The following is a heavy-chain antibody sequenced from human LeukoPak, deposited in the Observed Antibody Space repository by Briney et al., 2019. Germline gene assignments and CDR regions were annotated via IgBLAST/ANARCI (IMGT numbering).Heavy chain of an antibody. CDR2: IYYSGST. V-gene: IGHV4-59*01. CDR1: GGSFSGYY. J-gene: IGHJ3*02. D-gene: IGHD3-10*01. CDR3: ASYLGELFAFDI. Sequence: PSETLSLTCAVYGGSFSGYYWSWIRQPPGKGLEWIGYIYYSGSTNYNPSLKSRVTISVDTSKNQFSLKLSSVTAADTAVYYCASYLGELFAFDIWGQGTMVTVSS.